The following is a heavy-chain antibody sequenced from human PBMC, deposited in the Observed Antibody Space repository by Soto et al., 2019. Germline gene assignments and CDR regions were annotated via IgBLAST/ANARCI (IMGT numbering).Heavy chain of an antibody. V-gene: IGHV1-46*01. Sequence: SASVKVSCKASGYTFTSYYMHWVRQAPGQGLEWMGITNPSGGSTSYAQKFQGRVTMTRDTSTSTVYMELSSLRSEDTAVYYCARRIATYHYFDYWGQGTLVTVSS. CDR2: TNPSGGST. D-gene: IGHD6-13*01. J-gene: IGHJ4*02. CDR3: ARRIATYHYFDY. CDR1: GYTFTSYY.